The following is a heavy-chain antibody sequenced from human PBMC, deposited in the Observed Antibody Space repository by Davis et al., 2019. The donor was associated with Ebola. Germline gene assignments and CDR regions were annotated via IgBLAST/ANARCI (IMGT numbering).Heavy chain of an antibody. CDR2: ISSSSSYI. CDR3: AKDQEGD. V-gene: IGHV3-21*01. CDR1: GFTFSSYS. D-gene: IGHD3-16*01. J-gene: IGHJ4*02. Sequence: GESLKISCAASGFTFSSYSMNWVRQAPGKGLEWVSSISSSSSYIYYADSVKGRFTISRDNSKNTLYLQMNSLRAEDTAVYYCAKDQEGDWGQGTLVTVSS.